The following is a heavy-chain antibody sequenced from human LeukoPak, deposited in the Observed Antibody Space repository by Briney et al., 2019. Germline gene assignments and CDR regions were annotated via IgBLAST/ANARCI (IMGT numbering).Heavy chain of an antibody. CDR3: AKLDSSGYLGYFDY. D-gene: IGHD3-22*01. CDR2: ISGSGGST. V-gene: IGHV3-23*01. CDR1: GFTFSSYA. J-gene: IGHJ4*02. Sequence: GVLRLSCAASGFTFSSYAMSWVRQAPGEGLEWPSAISGSGGSTYYADSVKGRFTISRDNSKNTLYLQMNSLRAEDTAVYYCAKLDSSGYLGYFDYWGQGNLVTVSS.